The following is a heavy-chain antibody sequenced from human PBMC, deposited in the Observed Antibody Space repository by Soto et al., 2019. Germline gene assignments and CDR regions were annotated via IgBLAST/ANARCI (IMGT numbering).Heavy chain of an antibody. J-gene: IGHJ5*02. Sequence: VESLKISCKGSGYSFTSYWISWVRQMPGKGLEWMGRIDPSDSYTNYSPSFQGHVTISADKSISTAYLQWSSLKASDTAMYYCARQCPAAGESPKRFDPPGQLTLVIVSS. CDR3: ARQCPAAGESPKRFDP. D-gene: IGHD2-2*01. V-gene: IGHV5-10-1*01. CDR1: GYSFTSYW. CDR2: IDPSDSYT.